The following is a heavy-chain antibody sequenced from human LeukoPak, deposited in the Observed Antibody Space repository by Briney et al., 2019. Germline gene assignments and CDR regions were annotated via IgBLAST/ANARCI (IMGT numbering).Heavy chain of an antibody. CDR1: GASISSSY. D-gene: IGHD1-1*01. Sequence: SETLSLTCTVSGASISSSYCTWIRQPAGEGLEWIGRISTGGSTTYNPSFKSRVTMSVDKSKNQFSLKLSSVTAADTAVYYCARTVIRAGTEYYGMDVWGQGTTVTVSS. J-gene: IGHJ6*02. V-gene: IGHV4-4*07. CDR2: ISTGGST. CDR3: ARTVIRAGTEYYGMDV.